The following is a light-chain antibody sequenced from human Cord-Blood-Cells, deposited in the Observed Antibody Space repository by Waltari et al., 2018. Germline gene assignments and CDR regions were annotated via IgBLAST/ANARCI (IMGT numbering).Light chain of an antibody. CDR1: SSDVGGYNY. J-gene: IGLJ1*01. CDR3: CSYAGSYTYV. Sequence: QSALTQPPSVSGSPGQSVTISCTGTSSDVGGYNYVFWYQQHPGKAPKLMIYDVSKRPSGVPDRFSGSKSGNTASLTISGLQAEDEADYYCCSYAGSYTYVFGTGTKVTVL. CDR2: DVS. V-gene: IGLV2-11*01.